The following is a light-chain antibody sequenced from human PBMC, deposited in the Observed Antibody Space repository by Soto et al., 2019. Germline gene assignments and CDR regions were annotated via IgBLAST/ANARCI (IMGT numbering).Light chain of an antibody. V-gene: IGKV3-20*01. CDR2: DAS. J-gene: IGKJ1*01. Sequence: EIVLTQSPATLSVSPGERATLSCRASQSVSSYLLWYQQKPGQTPRLLIYDASNRATGIPARFSGSGSETDFTLTISRLEPEDFAVFYCQQYGSSLPWTFGQGTKVDIK. CDR3: QQYGSSLPWT. CDR1: QSVSSY.